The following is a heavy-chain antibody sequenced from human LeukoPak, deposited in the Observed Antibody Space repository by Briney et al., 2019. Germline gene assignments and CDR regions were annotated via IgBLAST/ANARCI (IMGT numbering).Heavy chain of an antibody. Sequence: QPGGSLRLSCAASELTVSSNYMSWCRQAPGKGLEWVSTIYSGGGTYYADSVKGRFTISRDNSKNTLYLQMNSLRAEDTAVYYCARHYHGSSWYNYFHYWGQGNLVTVSS. CDR3: ARHYHGSSWYNYFHY. J-gene: IGHJ4*02. V-gene: IGHV3-66*04. D-gene: IGHD6-13*01. CDR1: ELTVSSNY. CDR2: IYSGGGT.